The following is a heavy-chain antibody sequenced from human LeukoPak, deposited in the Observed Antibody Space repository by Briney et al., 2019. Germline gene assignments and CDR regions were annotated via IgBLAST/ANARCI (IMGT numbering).Heavy chain of an antibody. V-gene: IGHV4-38-2*02. Sequence: SETLSLTCTVSGYPISSGYYWGWIRQPPGKGLEWIGSIYHSGSTYYSPSLKSRVSISIDTSKNQFSLNLSSVTAADTAIYSCARVHSWSGPDFWGRGTLVTVSS. CDR2: IYHSGST. CDR3: ARVHSWSGPDF. CDR1: GYPISSGYY. J-gene: IGHJ4*02. D-gene: IGHD3-3*01.